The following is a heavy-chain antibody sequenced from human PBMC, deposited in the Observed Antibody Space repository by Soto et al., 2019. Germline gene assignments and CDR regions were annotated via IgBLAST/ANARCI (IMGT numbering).Heavy chain of an antibody. CDR1: SYTFTSYT. J-gene: IGHJ5*02. Sequence: QVRLVHSETEVKKPGASVNVSCKASSYTFTSYTISWVRQAPGQGLEWMGWISANNGNTEFAQKFQDRLTMIADTTTSTAYLELRNLRPDDTAVYYCARSLPWFDPWGQGTLVAVSS. CDR2: ISANNGNT. V-gene: IGHV1-18*01. CDR3: ARSLPWFDP.